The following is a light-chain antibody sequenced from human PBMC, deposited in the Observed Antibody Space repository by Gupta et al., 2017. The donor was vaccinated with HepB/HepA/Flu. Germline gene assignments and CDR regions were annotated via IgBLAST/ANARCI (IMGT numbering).Light chain of an antibody. V-gene: IGLV3-1*01. CDR3: QEWERSTVV. CDR2: QDS. CDR1: KLGDKY. J-gene: IGLJ2*01. Sequence: SYELTQPPSVSVSPGQTASITCSGDKLGDKYACWYQQKPGQSPVLCSYQDSKRPSGIPERVSGSNSGKTVTLTISGTQAMEESYYYCQEWERSTVVVGGGTKLTVL.